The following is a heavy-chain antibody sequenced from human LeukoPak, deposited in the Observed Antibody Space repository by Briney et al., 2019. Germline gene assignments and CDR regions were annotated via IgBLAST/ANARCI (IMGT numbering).Heavy chain of an antibody. V-gene: IGHV3-33*01. Sequence: PGGSLRLSCAASVVTFCSYGMHWVRQAPGKGLEWVALIWFDGSNKYYADSVKGRFTISRDNSKNTLYLQMNSLRAEDTAVYYCARDPRYCFNGVCPDDAFDIWGQGTMVTVSS. J-gene: IGHJ3*02. CDR2: IWFDGSNK. CDR3: ARDPRYCFNGVCPDDAFDI. CDR1: VVTFCSYG. D-gene: IGHD2-8*01.